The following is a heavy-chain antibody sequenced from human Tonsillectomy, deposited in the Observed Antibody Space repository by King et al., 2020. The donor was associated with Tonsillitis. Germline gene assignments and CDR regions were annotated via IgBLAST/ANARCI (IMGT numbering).Heavy chain of an antibody. D-gene: IGHD2-15*01. V-gene: IGHV5-10-1*03. J-gene: IGHJ6*02. CDR2: IDPSDSYT. CDR3: ARGYCSGVSCYYYSALDV. Sequence: VQLVQSGVEVKKPGESLRISCKGSGYTFSTHWISWVRQTPGKGLEWMGRIDPSDSYTTYSPSFQGHVSISADRSISTAYLQWSSLKASDTAMYYCARGYCSGVSCYYYSALDVWGQGTTVTVSS. CDR1: GYTFSTHW.